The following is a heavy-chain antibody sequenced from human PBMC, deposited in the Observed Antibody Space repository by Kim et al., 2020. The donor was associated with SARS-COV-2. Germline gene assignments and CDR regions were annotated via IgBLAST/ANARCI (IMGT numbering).Heavy chain of an antibody. CDR2: IYYSGST. D-gene: IGHD2-21*02. V-gene: IGHV4-39*01. CDR3: ARLYCGGDCYSPVGDFDI. CDR1: GGSISIRSYY. Sequence: SETLSLTCTVSGGSISIRSYYWGWIRQPPGKGLEWIGSIYYSGSTYYNPSLKSRVTISVDTSKNQFSLKLSSVTAADTAVYYCARLYCGGDCYSPVGDFDIWGQGTMVTVSS. J-gene: IGHJ3*02.